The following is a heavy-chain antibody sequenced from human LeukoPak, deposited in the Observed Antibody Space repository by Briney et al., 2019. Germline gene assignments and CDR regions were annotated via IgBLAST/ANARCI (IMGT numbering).Heavy chain of an antibody. D-gene: IGHD6-6*01. CDR2: ISSSSSYI. V-gene: IGHV3-21*01. CDR3: ARSSIAARLGYFQH. J-gene: IGHJ1*01. CDR1: GFTFSSYS. Sequence: GGSLRLSCAASGFTFSSYSMNWVRQAPGKGLEWVSSISSSSSYIYYADSVKGRFTISRDNAKNSLYLQMNSLRAEDTAVYYCARSSIAARLGYFQHWGQGTLVTVSS.